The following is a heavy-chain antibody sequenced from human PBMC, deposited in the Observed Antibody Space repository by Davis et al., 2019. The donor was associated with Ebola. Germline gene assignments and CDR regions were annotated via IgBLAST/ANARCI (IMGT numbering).Heavy chain of an antibody. CDR2: IYYSGST. V-gene: IGHV4-39*01. D-gene: IGHD3-10*01. Sequence: MPSETLSLTCTVSGGSISSSSYYWGWIRQPPGKGLEWIGSIYYSGSTYYNPSLKSRVTISVDTSKNQFSLKLSSVTAADTAVYYCARHYYGSGSYYMRLYNWFDPWGQGTLVTVSS. CDR1: GGSISSSSYY. CDR3: ARHYYGSGSYYMRLYNWFDP. J-gene: IGHJ5*02.